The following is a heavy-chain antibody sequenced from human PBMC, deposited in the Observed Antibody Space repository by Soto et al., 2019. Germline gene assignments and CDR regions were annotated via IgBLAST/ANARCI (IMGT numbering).Heavy chain of an antibody. CDR1: GYTFTSYY. D-gene: IGHD2-15*01. CDR3: ARAGGSGTYFDS. Sequence: QVQLVQSGAEVKKPGASVKVSCKASGYTFTSYYMHWVRQAPGQGLEWMGIINPSGGSTSYAQKFQGGVTMTRDTSTSTVYMELSSLSSEDTAVYYCARAGGSGTYFDSWGQGTLVTVSS. V-gene: IGHV1-46*03. J-gene: IGHJ4*02. CDR2: INPSGGST.